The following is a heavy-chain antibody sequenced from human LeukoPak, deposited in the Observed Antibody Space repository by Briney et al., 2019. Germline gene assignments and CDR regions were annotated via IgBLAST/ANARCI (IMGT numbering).Heavy chain of an antibody. V-gene: IGHV4-39*01. CDR2: IYYSGST. D-gene: IGHD1-26*01. CDR3: ARWTVGATGFDY. Sequence: QASETLSLTCTVSGGSISSSSYYWGWIRQPPGKGLEWIGSIYYSGSTYYNPSLKSRVTISVDTSKNQFSLKLSSVTAADTAVYYCARWTVGATGFDYWGQGTLVTVSS. CDR1: GGSISSSSYY. J-gene: IGHJ4*02.